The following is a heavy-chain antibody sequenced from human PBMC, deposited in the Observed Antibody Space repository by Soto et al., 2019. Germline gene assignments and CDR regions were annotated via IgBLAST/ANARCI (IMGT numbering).Heavy chain of an antibody. Sequence: GASVKVSCKASGYTFTRYYMHWGRQAPGPGLEWVGIISANNGNTSYAQKLQGRVTMTTDTSTSTAYMELRSLRSEDTAVYYCARDTRDDSSGSDYWGQGTLVTVSS. CDR1: GYTFTRYY. J-gene: IGHJ4*02. D-gene: IGHD3-22*01. CDR3: ARDTRDDSSGSDY. CDR2: ISANNGNT. V-gene: IGHV1-46*01.